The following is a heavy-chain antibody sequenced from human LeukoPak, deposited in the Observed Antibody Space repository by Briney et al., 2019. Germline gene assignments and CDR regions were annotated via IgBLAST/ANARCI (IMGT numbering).Heavy chain of an antibody. Sequence: GRSLRLSRAASGFTFSSYAMHWVRQAPGKGLEWVAVISYDGSNKYYADSVKGRFTISRDNSKNTLYLQMNSLRAEDTAVYYCARASGLASFDYWGQGTLVTVSS. D-gene: IGHD3/OR15-3a*01. CDR2: ISYDGSNK. V-gene: IGHV3-30*01. J-gene: IGHJ4*02. CDR3: ARASGLASFDY. CDR1: GFTFSSYA.